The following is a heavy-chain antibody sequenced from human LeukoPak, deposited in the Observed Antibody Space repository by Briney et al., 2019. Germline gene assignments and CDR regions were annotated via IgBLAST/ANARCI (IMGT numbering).Heavy chain of an antibody. D-gene: IGHD2-2*01. CDR2: IGSQNRV. Sequence: GGSLRLSCAASGFTFSSHAMNWVRQAPGKGLEWVSSIGSQNRVYYIDSVKGRFTVSRDNAKNSLFLQMDRLRVEDTAVYYCARDPSADDSWGQGTLVTVSS. CDR1: GFTFSSHA. J-gene: IGHJ4*02. V-gene: IGHV3-21*01. CDR3: ARDPSADDS.